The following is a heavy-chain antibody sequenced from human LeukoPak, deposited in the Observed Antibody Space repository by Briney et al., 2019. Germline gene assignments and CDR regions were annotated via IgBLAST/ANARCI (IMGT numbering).Heavy chain of an antibody. CDR1: GGSISSSGHS. D-gene: IGHD2-8*01. CDR3: ARGGVPSTVVPAFDI. Sequence: SETLSLTCAVSGGSISSSGHSWSWIRQPPGKGLEWIGYMYHGGSTFYKSSLKSRVTISLDRSKNQFSLKVSSLTAADTAVYYCARGGVPSTVVPAFDIWGQGTVVTVSS. J-gene: IGHJ3*02. CDR2: MYHGGST. V-gene: IGHV4-30-2*01.